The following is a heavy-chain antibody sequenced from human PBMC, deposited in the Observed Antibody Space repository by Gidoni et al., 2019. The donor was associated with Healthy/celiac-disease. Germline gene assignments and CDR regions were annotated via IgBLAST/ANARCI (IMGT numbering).Heavy chain of an antibody. J-gene: IGHJ5*02. V-gene: IGHV4-59*01. CDR3: ARQYSSSWHDWFDP. CDR1: GGSISSYY. CDR2: IYYGGST. D-gene: IGHD6-13*01. Sequence: QVQLQESGPGLVKPSETLSPTCTVSGGSISSYYWSWIRQPPGKGLEWIGYIYYGGSTNSNPSLKSRVTISVDTSKNQFSLKLSSVTAADTAVYYCARQYSSSWHDWFDPWGQGTLVTVSS.